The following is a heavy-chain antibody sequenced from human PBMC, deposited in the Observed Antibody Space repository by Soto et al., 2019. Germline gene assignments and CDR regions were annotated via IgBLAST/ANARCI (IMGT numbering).Heavy chain of an antibody. J-gene: IGHJ5*02. CDR1: VFTFSDYA. CDR3: AKSFCSSSSCFFLWVDP. V-gene: IGHV3-23*01. D-gene: IGHD2-2*01. CDR2: ISGTGVPT. Sequence: WWSLRLSCSASVFTFSDYAMSWVRQAPGKGLECLSLISGTGVPTLYAGSVKGRFSVSRDNSKNTLFLEMNDLRVDDTAIYYCAKSFCSSSSCFFLWVDPWGPGTLVTVS.